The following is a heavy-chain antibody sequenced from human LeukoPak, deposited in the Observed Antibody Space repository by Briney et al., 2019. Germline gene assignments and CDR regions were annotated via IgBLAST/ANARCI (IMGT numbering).Heavy chain of an antibody. CDR2: ISYDGSNK. CDR1: GFTFSSYA. V-gene: IGHV3-30-3*01. D-gene: IGHD6-19*01. CDR3: ARDGYSSGWYGLGFWSDP. Sequence: GGSLRLSCAASGFTFSSYAMHWVRQAPGKGLEWVAVISYDGSNKYYADSVKGRFTISRDNSKNTLYLQMNSLRAEDTAVYYCARDGYSSGWYGLGFWSDPWGQGTLVTVSS. J-gene: IGHJ5*02.